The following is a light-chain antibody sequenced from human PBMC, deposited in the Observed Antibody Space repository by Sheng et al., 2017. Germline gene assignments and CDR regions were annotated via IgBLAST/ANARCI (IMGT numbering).Light chain of an antibody. V-gene: IGKV1-33*01. CDR2: DVS. J-gene: IGKJ4*01. CDR1: QDINNY. CDR3: QQYDDVPHT. Sequence: ETQMTQSPASLSASVGDRVTMTCQATQDINNYLNWYQQKAGKAPKLLIYDVSNLEPGVPSRFTAAGSGTEFTLTITDLRPDDVGTYYCQQYDDVPHTFGG.